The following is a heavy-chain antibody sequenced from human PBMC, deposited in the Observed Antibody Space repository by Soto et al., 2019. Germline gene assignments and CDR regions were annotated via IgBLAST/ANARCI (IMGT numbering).Heavy chain of an antibody. CDR3: ARDPVRESYFDY. D-gene: IGHD3-10*01. J-gene: IGHJ4*02. CDR1: GCSISSSSYY. Sequence: SETLSLTCTVSGCSISSSSYYWGWIRRPPGKGLEWIGSIYYSGSTYYNPSLKSRVTISVDTSKNQFSLKLSSVTAADTAVYYCARDPVRESYFDYWGQGTLVTVSS. CDR2: IYYSGST. V-gene: IGHV4-39*02.